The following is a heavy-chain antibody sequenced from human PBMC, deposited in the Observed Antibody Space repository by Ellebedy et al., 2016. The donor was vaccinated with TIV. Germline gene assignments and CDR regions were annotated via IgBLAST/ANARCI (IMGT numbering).Heavy chain of an antibody. J-gene: IGHJ3*01. CDR1: GFTFGFSFSRYA. D-gene: IGHD3-16*01. V-gene: IGHV3-23*01. Sequence: GESLKISCAASGFTFGFSFSRYAMSWVRQAPGKGLEWVSAISGSGVSTYYEDSVKGRFTISRDNSKNTLYLQLNSLGAEDAALYYCARTSTMTTFGASDFWGQGTMVTVSS. CDR3: ARTSTMTTFGASDF. CDR2: ISGSGVST.